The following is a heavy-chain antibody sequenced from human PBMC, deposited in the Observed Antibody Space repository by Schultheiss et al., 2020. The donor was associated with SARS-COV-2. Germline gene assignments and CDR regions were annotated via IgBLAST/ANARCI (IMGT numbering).Heavy chain of an antibody. J-gene: IGHJ5*02. D-gene: IGHD3-3*01. V-gene: IGHV4-61*02. CDR3: ARDGQAYDFWSGYYNWFDP. Sequence: SQTLSFTCTVSGGSISSGSYYWSWIRQPAGKGLEWIGRIYTSGSTNYNPSLKSRVTMSVDTSKNQFSLKLSSVTAADTAVYYCARDGQAYDFWSGYYNWFDPWGQGTPVTVSS. CDR1: GGSISSGSYY. CDR2: IYTSGST.